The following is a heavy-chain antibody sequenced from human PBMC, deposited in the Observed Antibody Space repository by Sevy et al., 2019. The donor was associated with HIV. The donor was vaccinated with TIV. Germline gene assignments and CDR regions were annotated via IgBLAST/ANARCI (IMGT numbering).Heavy chain of an antibody. CDR2: IFYSGST. V-gene: IGHV4-59*01. CDR1: GGSISSYY. D-gene: IGHD3-22*01. J-gene: IGHJ4*02. Sequence: SETLSLTCTVSGGSISSYYWSWIRQPPGKGLEWIGYIFYSGSTNYNPSLKSRVTIAVDTSKNQFSLKLSSVTAADTVGYDGARGVDSSGYYLPLMFDYWGQGTLVTVSS. CDR3: ARGVDSSGYYLPLMFDY.